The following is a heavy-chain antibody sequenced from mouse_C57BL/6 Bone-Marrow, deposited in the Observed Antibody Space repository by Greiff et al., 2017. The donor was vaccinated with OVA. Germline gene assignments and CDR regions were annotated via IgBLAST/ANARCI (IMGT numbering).Heavy chain of an antibody. Sequence: VQLKESGGDLVKPGGSLKLSCAASGFTFSSYGMSWVRQTPDKRLEWVATISSGGSYTYYPDSVKGRFTFSRDNAKNTLYLQLSSLKSEDTAMYYCARHGDYGSFFDYWGQGTTLTVSS. CDR2: ISSGGSYT. V-gene: IGHV5-6*01. CDR3: ARHGDYGSFFDY. J-gene: IGHJ2*01. CDR1: GFTFSSYG. D-gene: IGHD1-1*01.